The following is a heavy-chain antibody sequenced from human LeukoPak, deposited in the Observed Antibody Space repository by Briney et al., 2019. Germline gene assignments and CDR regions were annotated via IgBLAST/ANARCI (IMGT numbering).Heavy chain of an antibody. CDR2: IYPSDSDT. V-gene: IGHV5-51*01. Sequence: GESLKISCEGSGYSFTSYWIGWVRQMPGKGLEWMGIIYPSDSDTRYSPSFQGQVTISADKSISTAYLQWSSLKASDNDMYYCASLSDSSGYYFDYWGQGTLVTVSS. J-gene: IGHJ4*02. CDR1: GYSFTSYW. D-gene: IGHD3-22*01. CDR3: ASLSDSSGYYFDY.